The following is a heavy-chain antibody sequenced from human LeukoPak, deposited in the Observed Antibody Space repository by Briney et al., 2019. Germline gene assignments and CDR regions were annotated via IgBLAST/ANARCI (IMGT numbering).Heavy chain of an antibody. D-gene: IGHD3-22*01. V-gene: IGHV4-30-4*01. Sequence: SETLSLTCTVSGGSISSGDYYWSWIRQPPGKGLEWIGYIYYSGSTYYNPSLKSRVTISVDTSKNQFSLKLRSVTAADTAVYYCARDQAKYYYDSSGYYVYWGQGALVTVSS. CDR3: ARDQAKYYYDSSGYYVY. CDR1: GGSISSGDYY. J-gene: IGHJ4*02. CDR2: IYYSGST.